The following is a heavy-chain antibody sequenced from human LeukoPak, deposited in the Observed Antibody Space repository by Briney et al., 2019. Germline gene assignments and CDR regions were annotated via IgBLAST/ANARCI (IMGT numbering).Heavy chain of an antibody. Sequence: GASVKVSCKASGGTFSSYAISWVRQAPGQGLEWMGGIIPIFGTAYYAQKFQGRVTITADESTSTAYMELSSLRSEDTAVYYCARDLGEGSSPARGWFDPWGQGTLVTVSS. CDR2: IIPIFGTA. CDR1: GGTFSSYA. V-gene: IGHV1-69*13. D-gene: IGHD6-13*01. J-gene: IGHJ5*02. CDR3: ARDLGEGSSPARGWFDP.